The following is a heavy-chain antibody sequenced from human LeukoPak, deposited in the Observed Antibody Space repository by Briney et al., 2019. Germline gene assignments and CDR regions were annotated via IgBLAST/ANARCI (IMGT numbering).Heavy chain of an antibody. D-gene: IGHD3-22*01. CDR2: INHSGST. J-gene: IGHJ3*02. V-gene: IGHV4-34*01. Sequence: SETLSLTCAVYGGSFSGYYWSWIRPPPGKGLEWIGEINHSGSTNYNPSLKSRVTISVDTSKNQFSLKLSSVTAADTAVYYCAREIHFDSSGQRTLHAFDIWGQGTMVTVSS. CDR3: AREIHFDSSGQRTLHAFDI. CDR1: GGSFSGYY.